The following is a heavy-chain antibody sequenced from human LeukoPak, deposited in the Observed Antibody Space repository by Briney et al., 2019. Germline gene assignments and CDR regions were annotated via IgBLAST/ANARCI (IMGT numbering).Heavy chain of an antibody. CDR1: GFTFDDYW. Sequence: PGGSLRLSCGASGFTFDDYWMSWVRQAPGQGLEWVANINQDGSEKYYLDSAKGRFTISRDNAKNSLYLQMNSLRAEDTAVYYCARDYYDSSGYYYEDYWGQGTLVTVSS. CDR2: INQDGSEK. CDR3: ARDYYDSSGYYYEDY. D-gene: IGHD3-22*01. J-gene: IGHJ4*02. V-gene: IGHV3-7*01.